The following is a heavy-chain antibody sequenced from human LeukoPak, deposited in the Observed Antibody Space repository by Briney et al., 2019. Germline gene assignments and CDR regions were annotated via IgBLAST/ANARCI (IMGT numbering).Heavy chain of an antibody. CDR2: IYSCGST. V-gene: IGHV3-53*01. CDR1: GFTVSSNY. J-gene: IGHJ4*02. Sequence: GGSLRLSCAASGFTVSSNYMSWVRQAPGKGLEWVSVIYSCGSTYYADSVKGRFTVSRDNSKNTLYLQMSSLRAEDTAVYYCAKDERNWNYNLASQTYDWGQGTLVTVSS. D-gene: IGHD1-7*01. CDR3: AKDERNWNYNLASQTYD.